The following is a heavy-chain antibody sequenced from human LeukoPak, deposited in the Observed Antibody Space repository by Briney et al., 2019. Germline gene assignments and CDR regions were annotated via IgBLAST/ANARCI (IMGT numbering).Heavy chain of an antibody. V-gene: IGHV3-7*01. J-gene: IGHJ4*02. CDR2: IKQDGSEK. CDR1: GFTFSDYY. Sequence: GGSLRLSCAASGFTFSDYYMSWIRQAPGKGLEWVANIKQDGSEKYYVDSVKGRFTISRDNAKNSLYLQMNSLRAEDTAVYYCARENDYGDYVTFDYWGQGTLVTVSS. CDR3: ARENDYGDYVTFDY. D-gene: IGHD4-17*01.